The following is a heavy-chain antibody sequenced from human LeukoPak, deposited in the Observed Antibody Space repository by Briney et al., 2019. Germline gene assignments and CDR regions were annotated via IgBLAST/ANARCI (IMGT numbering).Heavy chain of an antibody. CDR1: GFTFSSYA. V-gene: IGHV3-9*01. J-gene: IGHJ6*02. CDR3: AKDIGGGSWNWYYYGMDV. Sequence: PGGSLRLSCAASGFTFSSYAMSWVRQAPGKGLEWVSGISWNSGSIGYADSVKGRFTISRDNAKNSLYLQMNSLRAEDTALYYCAKDIGGGSWNWYYYGMDVWGQGTTVTVSS. D-gene: IGHD2-15*01. CDR2: ISWNSGSI.